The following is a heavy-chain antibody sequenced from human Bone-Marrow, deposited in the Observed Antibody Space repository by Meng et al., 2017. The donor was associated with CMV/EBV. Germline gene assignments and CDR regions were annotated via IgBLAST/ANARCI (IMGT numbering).Heavy chain of an antibody. CDR3: ARAIVGATLDAFDI. Sequence: GGSLRLSCAASGFTFSSYWMSWVRQARGKGLEWVANIKQDGSEKYYVDSVKGRFTISRDNAKNSLYLQMNSLRAEDTAVYYCARAIVGATLDAFDIWGQGTMVTVSS. J-gene: IGHJ3*02. CDR1: GFTFSSYW. CDR2: IKQDGSEK. V-gene: IGHV3-7*03. D-gene: IGHD1-26*01.